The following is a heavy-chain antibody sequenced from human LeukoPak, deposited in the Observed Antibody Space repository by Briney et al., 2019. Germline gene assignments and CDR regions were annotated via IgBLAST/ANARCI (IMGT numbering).Heavy chain of an antibody. Sequence: WGSLRLSCAASGFTFSSYSMNWVRQAPGKGLEWVSSISSSSSYIYYADSVKGRFTISRDNAKNSLYLQMNSLRAEDTAVYYCAREPGIAVAGYYYYYMDVWGKGTTVTISS. CDR2: ISSSSSYI. CDR3: AREPGIAVAGYYYYYMDV. V-gene: IGHV3-21*01. J-gene: IGHJ6*03. D-gene: IGHD6-19*01. CDR1: GFTFSSYS.